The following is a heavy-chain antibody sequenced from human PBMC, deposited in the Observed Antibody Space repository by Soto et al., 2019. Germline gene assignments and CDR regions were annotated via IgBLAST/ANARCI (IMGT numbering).Heavy chain of an antibody. Sequence: GGSIRLCCGASGLTCGNFGMHWVRQDPGKGLEWVAVIWYDGSNKYYADSVKGQFTISRDNSRNTLYLQMNSLRAEDTAVYYCARDQTYYDFWSGYYNPWGQGTLVTVSS. CDR1: GLTCGNFG. J-gene: IGHJ5*02. D-gene: IGHD3-3*01. V-gene: IGHV3-33*01. CDR2: IWYDGSNK. CDR3: ARDQTYYDFWSGYYNP.